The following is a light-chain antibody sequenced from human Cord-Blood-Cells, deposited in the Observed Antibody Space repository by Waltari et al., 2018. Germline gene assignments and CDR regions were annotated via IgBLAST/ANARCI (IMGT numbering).Light chain of an antibody. CDR3: LQHNSYPLT. CDR1: QGIRKD. CDR2: AAS. V-gene: IGKV1-17*01. Sequence: IQMTKSQTYLSASVGDRGTITCRASQGIRKDLGWYQQKPGKAPKRLIYAASSLQSGVPSRFSGSGSGTEFTLTISSLQPEDFATYYCLQHNSYPLTFGGGTKVEIK. J-gene: IGKJ4*01.